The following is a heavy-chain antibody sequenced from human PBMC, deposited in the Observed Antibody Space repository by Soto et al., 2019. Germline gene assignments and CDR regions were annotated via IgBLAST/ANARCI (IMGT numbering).Heavy chain of an antibody. D-gene: IGHD6-6*01. Sequence: QEQLVESGGGVAQPGRSLRLSCAASGFTFTNYGMHWVRQAPGKGLEWVAVIWYDGINKHYAESVKGRFSITRDDSKNPQYMHMNGLGVEVTSGYNCARVVPYCAFDFWGQGTLVTVSS. CDR1: GFTFTNYG. V-gene: IGHV3-33*01. CDR3: ARVVPYCAFDF. J-gene: IGHJ4*02. CDR2: IWYDGINK.